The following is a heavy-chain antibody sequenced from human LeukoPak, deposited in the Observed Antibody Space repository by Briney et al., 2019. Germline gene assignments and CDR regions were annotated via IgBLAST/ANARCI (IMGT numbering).Heavy chain of an antibody. D-gene: IGHD1-26*01. J-gene: IGHJ4*02. CDR3: AKDLSGSYGRRLDY. Sequence: GGSLRLSCAASGFTFSSYGMHWVRQAPGKGLEWVAFIRYDGSNKYYADSVKGRFTISRDNSKNTLYLQMNSLRAEDTAVYYCAKDLSGSYGRRLDYWGQGTLVTVSS. V-gene: IGHV3-30*02. CDR1: GFTFSSYG. CDR2: IRYDGSNK.